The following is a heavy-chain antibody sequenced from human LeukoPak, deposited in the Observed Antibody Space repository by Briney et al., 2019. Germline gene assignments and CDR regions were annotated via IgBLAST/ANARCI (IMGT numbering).Heavy chain of an antibody. CDR2: IYHSGST. V-gene: IGHV4-38-2*01. J-gene: IGHJ4*02. Sequence: SETLSLTCAVSGYSISSGYYWGWSRQPPGKGLEGIGSIYHSGSTYYNPSLKSRVTISVDTSKNQFSLKLSSVTAADTAVYYCARFKVRGVIKTFDYGGQGTLATVS. D-gene: IGHD3-10*01. CDR1: GYSISSGYY. CDR3: ARFKVRGVIKTFDY.